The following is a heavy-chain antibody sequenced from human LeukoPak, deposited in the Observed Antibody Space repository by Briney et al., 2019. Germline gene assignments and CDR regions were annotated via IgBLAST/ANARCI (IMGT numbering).Heavy chain of an antibody. CDR3: ARAWTGYSYGDY. Sequence: GGSLRLSCAASGCTFSDYYMSWIRQAPGKGLEWVSYISGSGSTIYYAGSVKGRFTISRDNAKNSLYPQMNSLRAEDTAVYYCARAWTGYSYGDYWGQGTLVTVSS. CDR2: ISGSGSTI. V-gene: IGHV3-11*01. J-gene: IGHJ4*02. D-gene: IGHD5-18*01. CDR1: GCTFSDYY.